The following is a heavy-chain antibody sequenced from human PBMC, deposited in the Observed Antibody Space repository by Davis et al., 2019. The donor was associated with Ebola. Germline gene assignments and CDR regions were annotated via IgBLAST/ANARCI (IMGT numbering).Heavy chain of an antibody. D-gene: IGHD4-17*01. CDR3: ARGNYGDLGGGDFDY. CDR1: GFSFFGYF. Sequence: SVKVSCKASGFSFFGYFIHWVRQAPGQGLEWMGWIIPVFGTANYAQKFQGRVTITADESTSTAYMEMTRLTLDDTAVYYCARGNYGDLGGGDFDYWGQGTLVTVSS. V-gene: IGHV1-69*13. J-gene: IGHJ4*02. CDR2: IIPVFGTA.